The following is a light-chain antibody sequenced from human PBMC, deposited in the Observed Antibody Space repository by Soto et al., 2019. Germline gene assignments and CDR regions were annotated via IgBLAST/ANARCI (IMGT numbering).Light chain of an antibody. CDR1: TSNIRGNT. V-gene: IGLV1-44*01. CDR2: INN. J-gene: IGLJ2*01. Sequence: QSVLTQPPSASGTPGQSVTISCSGSTSNIRGNTVNWYQQVPGMAPRLLIYINNQRPSGVPDRFSSSKSGTSASLAISGLQSEDEADYYCAAWDDSLNGPVFGGGTQLTVL. CDR3: AAWDDSLNGPV.